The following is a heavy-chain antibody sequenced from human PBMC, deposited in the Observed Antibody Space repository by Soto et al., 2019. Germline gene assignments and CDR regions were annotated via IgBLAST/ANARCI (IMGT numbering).Heavy chain of an antibody. Sequence: PGGSLRLSCAASGFTFSSYGMHWVRQAPGKGLEWVAVISYDGSNKYYADSVKGRFTISRDNSKNTLYLQMNSLRAEDTAVYYCATAPLTSYSSSWYPHFDYWGQRTLVTVSS. CDR3: ATAPLTSYSSSWYPHFDY. V-gene: IGHV3-30*03. CDR1: GFTFSSYG. D-gene: IGHD6-13*01. J-gene: IGHJ4*02. CDR2: ISYDGSNK.